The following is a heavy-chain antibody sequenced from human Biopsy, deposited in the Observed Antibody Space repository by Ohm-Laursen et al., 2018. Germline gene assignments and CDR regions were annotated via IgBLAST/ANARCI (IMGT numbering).Heavy chain of an antibody. CDR3: ARGDYFDSNGYFWFDP. CDR2: IFNSANT. D-gene: IGHD3-22*01. CDR1: GGDINNYY. V-gene: IGHV4-59*06. Sequence: SDTLSLTYNVSGGDINNYYWSWIRQRPGKGLEWIGYIFNSANTYYNPSLKNLITISGDTSKNQFSLKLNSVTAADTAVYYCARGDYFDSNGYFWFDPWGQGTLVTVSS. J-gene: IGHJ5*02.